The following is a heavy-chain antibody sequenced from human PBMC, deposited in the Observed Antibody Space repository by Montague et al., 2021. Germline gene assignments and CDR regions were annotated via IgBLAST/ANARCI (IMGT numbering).Heavy chain of an antibody. D-gene: IGHD3-22*01. CDR1: GDSINGWY. CDR3: ARQGFYESGGFFI. J-gene: IGHJ4*02. Sequence: SEILSLTCSVSGDSINGWYWSWIRQPPGKGLDWIGSVFFSGATNYNPSLKSRVTMSADTSKNQVSLKVNSVTAADTAVYYCARQGFYESGGFFIWGLGTLVTVS. V-gene: IGHV4-59*01. CDR2: VFFSGAT.